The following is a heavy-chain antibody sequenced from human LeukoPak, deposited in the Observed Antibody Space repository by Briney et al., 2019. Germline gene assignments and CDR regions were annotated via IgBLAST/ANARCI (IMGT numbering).Heavy chain of an antibody. J-gene: IGHJ3*02. CDR1: GFTFSSYA. CDR2: ISYDGSNK. Sequence: PGRSLRLSCAASGFTFSSYAMHWVRQAPGKGLEWVAVISYDGSNKYYTDSVKGRFTMSRGNSKNTLYLQMNSLRPEDTAVYYCAKALPPNTYGHHDAFDIWGQGTMVTVSS. CDR3: AKALPPNTYGHHDAFDI. D-gene: IGHD5-18*01. V-gene: IGHV3-30*04.